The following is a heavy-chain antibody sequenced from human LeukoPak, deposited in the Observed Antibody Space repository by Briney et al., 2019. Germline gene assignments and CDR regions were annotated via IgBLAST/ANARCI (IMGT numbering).Heavy chain of an antibody. CDR2: TYYSGST. V-gene: IGHV4-59*01. CDR1: GGSISSYY. J-gene: IGHJ4*02. CDR3: ARVESSSGWYSPFDY. Sequence: SETLSLTCTVSGGSISSYYWSWIRQPPGKGLEWIGYTYYSGSTNYNPSLKSRVTISVDTSKNQFSLKLSSVTAADTAVYYCARVESSSGWYSPFDYRGQGTLVTVSS. D-gene: IGHD6-19*01.